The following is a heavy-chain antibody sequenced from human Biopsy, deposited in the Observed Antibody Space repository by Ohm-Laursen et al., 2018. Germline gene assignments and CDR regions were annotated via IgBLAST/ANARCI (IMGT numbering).Heavy chain of an antibody. CDR2: ISETSSHI. CDR1: GFSVSSYD. V-gene: IGHV3-21*01. Sequence: SLRLSCAAVGFSVSSYDMNWVRQAPGKGLEWISYISETSSHIYDADSVRGRFTVARDIAKNSLYLQLNSLRVEGTAVYYCARDSSRRAREGGMDVWGQGTTVTVSS. J-gene: IGHJ6*02. CDR3: ARDSSRRAREGGMDV. D-gene: IGHD6-6*01.